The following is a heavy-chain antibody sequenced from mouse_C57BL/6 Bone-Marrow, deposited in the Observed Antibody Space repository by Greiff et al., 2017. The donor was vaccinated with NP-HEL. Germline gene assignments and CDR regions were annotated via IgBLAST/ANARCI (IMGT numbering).Heavy chain of an antibody. V-gene: IGHV5-6*01. CDR3: ATVVATDWFAY. J-gene: IGHJ3*01. CDR2: ISSGGSYT. D-gene: IGHD1-1*01. Sequence: EVMLVESGGDLVKPGGSLKLSCAASGFTFSSYGMSWVRQTPDKRLEWVATISSGGSYTYYPDSVKGRFTISRDNAKNTLYLQMSSLKSEDTAMYYCATVVATDWFAYWGQGTLVTVSA. CDR1: GFTFSSYG.